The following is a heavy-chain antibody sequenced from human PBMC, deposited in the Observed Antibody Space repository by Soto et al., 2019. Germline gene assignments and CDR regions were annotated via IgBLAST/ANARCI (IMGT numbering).Heavy chain of an antibody. CDR1: GGSISSSSYY. J-gene: IGHJ6*02. CDR2: IYYSGST. Sequence: SETLSLTCTVSGGSISSSSYYWGWIRQPPGKGLEWIGSIYYSGSTYYSPSLKSRVTISVDTSKNQFSLKLSSVTAADTAVYYCARSDREYAYGLNVWGQGTTVTVSS. CDR3: ARSDREYAYGLNV. V-gene: IGHV4-39*01.